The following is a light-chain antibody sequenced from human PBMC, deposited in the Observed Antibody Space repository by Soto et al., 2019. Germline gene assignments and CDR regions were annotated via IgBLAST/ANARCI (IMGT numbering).Light chain of an antibody. CDR3: KKFSSYPLT. CDR1: QTVRNNY. V-gene: IGKV3-20*01. J-gene: IGKJ4*01. Sequence: EFVLTQSLGTLSLSPGESATLSCRGSQTVRNNYLAWYQQKPGQAPRLLIYDASSRATGIPDRFSGGGSGTDFTLTISRLEPEEFAVYYCKKFSSYPLTVGRGTKVDIK. CDR2: DAS.